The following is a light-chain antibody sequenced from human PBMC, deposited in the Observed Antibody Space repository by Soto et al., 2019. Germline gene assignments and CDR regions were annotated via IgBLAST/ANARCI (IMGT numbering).Light chain of an antibody. J-gene: IGLJ1*01. CDR1: SSNIGSNY. V-gene: IGLV1-47*02. Sequence: QSVLTQPPSASGTPGQRVTISCSGSSSNIGSNYVYWYQQLPGTAPKLLIYSNNQRPSGVPGRFSGSKSGTSASLAISGLRSEDEADYYCAAWDDSLSVRYVFGTGTKVTAL. CDR2: SNN. CDR3: AAWDDSLSVRYV.